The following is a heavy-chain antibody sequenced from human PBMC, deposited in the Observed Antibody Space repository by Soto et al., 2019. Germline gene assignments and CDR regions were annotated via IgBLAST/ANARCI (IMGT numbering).Heavy chain of an antibody. Sequence: QVPLVQSGAEVRQPGASVKVSCKASGYTFTNYGINWVRQAPGRGLEWMGWISSYNGNTNYAQTLQGRVTMSTDTSTSTAYMELRSLRSDATAVYYCARARPPYLGWMSRRGWFDPWGQGTLVTVSS. J-gene: IGHJ5*02. CDR2: ISSYNGNT. CDR1: GYTFTNYG. V-gene: IGHV1-18*04. D-gene: IGHD3-3*01. CDR3: ARARPPYLGWMSRRGWFDP.